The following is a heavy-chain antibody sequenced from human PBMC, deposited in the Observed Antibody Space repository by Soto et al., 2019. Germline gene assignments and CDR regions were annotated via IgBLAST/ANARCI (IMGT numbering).Heavy chain of an antibody. CDR2: IYFSGRT. Sequence: SETLTLSCTVSGGSASGGSYYWNWIRQPPGKGLEWIGYIYFSGRTNYNPSLKSRVTISIDTSKNQFSLKLTSATAADTAVYYCARDSSKWNFFVWGQGTLVTVAS. CDR1: GGSASGGSYY. D-gene: IGHD1-7*01. CDR3: ARDSSKWNFFV. V-gene: IGHV4-61*01. J-gene: IGHJ4*02.